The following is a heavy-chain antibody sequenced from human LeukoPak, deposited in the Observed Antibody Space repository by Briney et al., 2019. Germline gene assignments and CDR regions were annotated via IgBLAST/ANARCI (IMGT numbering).Heavy chain of an antibody. Sequence: ASVKVSCKVSGYTLTELSMHWVRQAPGKGLEWMGGFDPEDGETIYAQKFQGRVTMTEDTSTDTAYMELSSLRPEDTAVYSCATGMIVDIVDTTNGCDGYWGQGTLVTVSS. D-gene: IGHD5-12*01. J-gene: IGHJ4*02. CDR2: FDPEDGET. CDR3: ATGMIVDIVDTTNGCDGY. V-gene: IGHV1-24*01. CDR1: GYTLTELS.